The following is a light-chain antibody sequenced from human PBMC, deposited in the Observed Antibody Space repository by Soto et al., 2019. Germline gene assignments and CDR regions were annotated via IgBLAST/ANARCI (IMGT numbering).Light chain of an antibody. J-gene: IGLJ3*02. CDR1: SSDVGGYNY. V-gene: IGLV2-11*01. CDR3: QTWGTGPWV. Sequence: QSALTQPRSVSGSPGQSVTISCTGTSSDVGGYNYVSWYQQHPGKAPKLMIYEVSNRPSGVSNRFSGSKSGNTASLTISGLQAEDEADYYCQTWGTGPWVFGGGTQLTVL. CDR2: EVS.